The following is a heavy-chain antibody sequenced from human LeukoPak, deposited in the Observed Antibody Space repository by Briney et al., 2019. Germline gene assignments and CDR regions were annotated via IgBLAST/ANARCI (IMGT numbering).Heavy chain of an antibody. Sequence: GGSLRLFCAASGFTFSNAWMSWVRQAPGKGLEWLGRIKSKTDGGTTDYAAPVKGRFTISRDDSKNTLYLQMNSLKTEDTAVYYCTTVYYYDSSGYYFMSLRDFDYWGQGTLVTVSS. J-gene: IGHJ4*02. CDR2: IKSKTDGGTT. CDR3: TTVYYYDSSGYYFMSLRDFDY. D-gene: IGHD3-22*01. V-gene: IGHV3-15*01. CDR1: GFTFSNAW.